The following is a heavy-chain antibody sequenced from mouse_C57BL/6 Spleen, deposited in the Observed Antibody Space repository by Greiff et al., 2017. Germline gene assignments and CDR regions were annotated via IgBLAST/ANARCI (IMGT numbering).Heavy chain of an antibody. D-gene: IGHD2-1*01. CDR1: GFTFSSYG. V-gene: IGHV5-6*01. CDR2: ISSGGSYT. CDR3: ARHRGKGDAMDY. Sequence: EVHLVESGGDLVKPGGSLKLSCAASGFTFSSYGMSWVRQTPDKRLEWVATISSGGSYTYYPDSVKGRFTISRDNAKNTLYLQMSSLKSEETAMYYCARHRGKGDAMDYWGQGTSVTVSS. J-gene: IGHJ4*01.